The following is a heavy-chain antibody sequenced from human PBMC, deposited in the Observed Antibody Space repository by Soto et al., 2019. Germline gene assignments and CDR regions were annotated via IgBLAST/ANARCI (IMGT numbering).Heavy chain of an antibody. CDR2: INGLGDST. D-gene: IGHD3-10*01. Sequence: EVQLVESGGGLVQPGGSLRLSCAASGFTFTRFAMSWVRQAPGKGLEWVASINGLGDSTYYTDSVRGRFSISRDSSTNTLYLHMSSLRAEDTAEYYCAKVTTGSYTFDSWGQGTLVFVSS. J-gene: IGHJ4*02. CDR3: AKVTTGSYTFDS. V-gene: IGHV3-23*04. CDR1: GFTFTRFA.